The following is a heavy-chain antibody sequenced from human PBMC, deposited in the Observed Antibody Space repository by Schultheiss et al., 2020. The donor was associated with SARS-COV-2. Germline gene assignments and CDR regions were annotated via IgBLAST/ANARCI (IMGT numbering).Heavy chain of an antibody. V-gene: IGHV3-74*01. J-gene: IGHJ4*02. CDR1: GFTVSSNY. Sequence: GGSLRLSCAASGFTVSSNYMSWVRQAPGKGLEWVLRINGDGSSTNYPDSVKGRFTISRDNAKNTLYLQMNSLRAEDTAVYYCAPPAANHFDYWGQGTLVTVSS. D-gene: IGHD2-2*01. CDR2: INGDGSST. CDR3: APPAANHFDY.